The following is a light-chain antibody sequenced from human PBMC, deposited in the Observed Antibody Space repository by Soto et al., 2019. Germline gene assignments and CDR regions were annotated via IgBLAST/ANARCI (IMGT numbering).Light chain of an antibody. Sequence: QSVLTQPPSASGAPGQRVTISCSGSSSNIGTNTVNWYQQFPGSAPQLLLYTTNHRPSGVPGRFSGSKSGTSASLAISGLQSEDEADYYCAAWDSSLGGVVFGGGTKLTVL. CDR3: AAWDSSLGGVV. J-gene: IGLJ2*01. CDR2: TTN. V-gene: IGLV1-44*01. CDR1: SSNIGTNT.